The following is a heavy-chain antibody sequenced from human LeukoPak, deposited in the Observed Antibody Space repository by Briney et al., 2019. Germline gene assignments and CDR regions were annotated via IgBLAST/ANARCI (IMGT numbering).Heavy chain of an antibody. CDR1: GGSISNYY. D-gene: IGHD2-15*01. V-gene: IGHV4-4*07. Sequence: RASETLSLTCTVSGGSISNYYWSWNRQPAGKGLEWIGRKYARGSSNYNPPVQSRVTMSVDTSKNQFSLKLRSVTAADTAVYYCARGRYCSADICTGGDSFDIWGQGTMVSVSP. CDR2: KYARGSS. J-gene: IGHJ3*02. CDR3: ARGRYCSADICTGGDSFDI.